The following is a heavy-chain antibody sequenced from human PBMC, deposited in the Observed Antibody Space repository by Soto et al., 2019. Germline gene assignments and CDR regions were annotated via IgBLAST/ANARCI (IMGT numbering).Heavy chain of an antibody. CDR2: IYYSGST. CDR1: GGSISSGDYY. CDR3: ARVSYYDSSGYYNYFDY. V-gene: IGHV4-30-4*01. J-gene: IGHJ4*02. D-gene: IGHD3-22*01. Sequence: QVQLQESGPGLVKPSQTLSLTCTVSGGSISSGDYYWSWIRQPPGKGLEWIGYIYYSGSTYYNPSLKSRVTISVDTSENQFSLKLSSVTAADTAVYYCARVSYYDSSGYYNYFDYWGQGTLVTVSS.